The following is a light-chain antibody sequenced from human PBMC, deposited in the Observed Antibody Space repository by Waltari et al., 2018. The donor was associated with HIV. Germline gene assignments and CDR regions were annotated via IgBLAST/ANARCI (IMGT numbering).Light chain of an antibody. Sequence: AIQMTQSPSSLSASVGDRVTINCRASQGIRNDLGWSQQKPGKAPKVLIYAESSLQSGVPSRFSGSGSGTDFTLTISSLQPEDFATYYCLQDYNYPGTFGQGTKVEIK. CDR3: LQDYNYPGT. V-gene: IGKV1-6*01. CDR2: AES. CDR1: QGIRND. J-gene: IGKJ1*01.